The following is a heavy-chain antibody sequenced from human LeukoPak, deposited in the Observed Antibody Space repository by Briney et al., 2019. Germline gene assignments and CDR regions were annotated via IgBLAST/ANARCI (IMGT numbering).Heavy chain of an antibody. D-gene: IGHD4-23*01. CDR1: GFTFSSYA. CDR2: ISGGAFNT. V-gene: IGHV3-23*01. Sequence: GGSLRLSCAASGFTFSSYAMSWVRQAPGKGLEWVSAISGGAFNTYYADSVKGRFTISRDNSKNTLYLQMNSLRAEGTAVYYCAKDTANERTTVAYCNDYWGQGTLVTVSS. CDR3: AKDTANERTTVAYCNDY. J-gene: IGHJ4*02.